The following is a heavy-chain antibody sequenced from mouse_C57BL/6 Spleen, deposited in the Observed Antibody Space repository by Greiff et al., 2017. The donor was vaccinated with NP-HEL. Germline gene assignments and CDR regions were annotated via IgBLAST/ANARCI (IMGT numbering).Heavy chain of an antibody. V-gene: IGHV5-4*01. Sequence: EVLLVESGGGLVKPGGSLKLSCAASGFTFSSYAMSWVRQTPEQRLEWVATISDGGSYTYYPDNVKGRFTISRDTSTNNPYLQMSHLKSEDTAMYYCARHVMEGWGQGASVTVSS. CDR2: ISDGGSYT. J-gene: IGHJ4*01. CDR1: GFTFSSYA. CDR3: ARHVMEG.